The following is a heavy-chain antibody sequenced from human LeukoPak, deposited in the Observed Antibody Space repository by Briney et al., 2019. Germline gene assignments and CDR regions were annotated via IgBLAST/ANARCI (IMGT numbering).Heavy chain of an antibody. CDR1: GYTFTAYY. D-gene: IGHD2-2*01. CDR2: MVPSSGVS. CDR3: STEDKYCTSTTCDDF. V-gene: IGHV1-2*02. J-gene: IGHJ4*02. Sequence: ASVKVSCKASGYTFTAYYVHWVRQAPGQGLEWMGYMVPSSGVSHYSQKFQDRVTMTRDTSTSTAYLELSGLTSDDTAVYYCSTEDKYCTSTTCDDFWGQGTLVAVSS.